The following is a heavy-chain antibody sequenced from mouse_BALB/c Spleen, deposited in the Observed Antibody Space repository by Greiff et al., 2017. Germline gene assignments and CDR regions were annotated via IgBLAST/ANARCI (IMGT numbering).Heavy chain of an antibody. V-gene: IGHV1S81*02. CDR1: GYTFTSYW. Sequence: QVQLQQPGAELVKPGASVKLSCKASGYTFTSYWMHWVKQRPGQGLEWIGEINPSNGRTNYNEKFKSKATLTVDKSSSTAYMQLSSLTSEDSAVYYCARNWGPYAMDYWGQGTSVTVSS. CDR2: INPSNGRT. D-gene: IGHD4-1*01. J-gene: IGHJ4*01. CDR3: ARNWGPYAMDY.